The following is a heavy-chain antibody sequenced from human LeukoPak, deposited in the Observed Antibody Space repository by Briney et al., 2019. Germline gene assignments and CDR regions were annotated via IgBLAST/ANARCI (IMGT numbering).Heavy chain of an antibody. D-gene: IGHD6-25*01. CDR2: MNPNSGNT. CDR3: AADNSAKYYYYGMDV. Sequence: ASVKVSCKASGYTFTSYDINWVRQATGLGLEWMGWMNPNSGNTGYAQKFQGRVTMTRNTSISTAYMELSSLRSEDTAVYYCAADNSAKYYYYGMDVWGQGTTVTVSS. V-gene: IGHV1-8*01. CDR1: GYTFTSYD. J-gene: IGHJ6*02.